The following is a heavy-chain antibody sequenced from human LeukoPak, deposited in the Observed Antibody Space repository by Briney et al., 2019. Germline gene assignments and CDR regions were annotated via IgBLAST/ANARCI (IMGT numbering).Heavy chain of an antibody. CDR1: GFTFSSYA. CDR3: AKDEYGDAPYYYGMDV. J-gene: IGHJ6*02. D-gene: IGHD4-17*01. Sequence: GRSLRLSCAASGFTFSSYAMHWVRQAPGKGLEWVAVIPYDGSNKYYADSVKGRFTISRDNSMNTLYLQMNSLRAEDTAAYYCAKDEYGDAPYYYGMDVWGQGTTVTVSS. V-gene: IGHV3-30*04. CDR2: IPYDGSNK.